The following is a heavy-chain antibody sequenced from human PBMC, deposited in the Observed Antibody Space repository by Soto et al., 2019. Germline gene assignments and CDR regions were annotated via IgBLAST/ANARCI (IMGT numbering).Heavy chain of an antibody. D-gene: IGHD1-26*01. CDR3: ARGHNSFDS. V-gene: IGHV3-72*01. CDR2: STNKANGYTT. J-gene: IGHJ4*02. Sequence: EVHLVESGGGLVQPGGSLRLSCAASGFTFSDHYMDWVRQAPGKGLEWVGRSTNKANGYTTGYAASVKGRFTISREDSEGSLYLLIVSLPTEATAVYYCARGHNSFDSWGQGTLDTVSS. CDR1: GFTFSDHY.